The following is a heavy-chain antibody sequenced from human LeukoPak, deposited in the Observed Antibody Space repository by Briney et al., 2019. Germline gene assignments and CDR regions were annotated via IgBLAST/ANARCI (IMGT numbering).Heavy chain of an antibody. CDR2: INPNSGGT. D-gene: IGHD4-23*01. V-gene: IGHV1-2*02. J-gene: IGHJ4*02. Sequence: ASVKVSCKASGYTFTGYYMHWVRQAPGQGLEWKGWINPNSGGTNYAQKFQGRVTMTRDTSISTAYMELSRLRSDATAVYYCARGLGGRLRWKSGFDYWGQGTLVTVSS. CDR3: ARGLGGRLRWKSGFDY. CDR1: GYTFTGYY.